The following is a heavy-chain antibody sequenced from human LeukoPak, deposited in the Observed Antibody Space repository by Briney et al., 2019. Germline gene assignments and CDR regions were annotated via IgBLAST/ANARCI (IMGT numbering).Heavy chain of an antibody. Sequence: GRSLRLSCAASGFTFDDYAMHWVRQAPGKGLEWVSGISWDSGSIGYADSVKGRFTISRDNAKNSLYLQMNSLRSEDTAVYYCARGSEGVGATRGVVLYWGQGTLVTVSS. J-gene: IGHJ4*02. CDR1: GFTFDDYA. V-gene: IGHV3-9*01. CDR2: ISWDSGSI. CDR3: ARGSEGVGATRGVVLY. D-gene: IGHD1-26*01.